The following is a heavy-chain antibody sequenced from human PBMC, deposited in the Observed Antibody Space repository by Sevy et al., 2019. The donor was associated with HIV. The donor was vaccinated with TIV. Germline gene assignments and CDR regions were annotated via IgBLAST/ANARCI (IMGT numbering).Heavy chain of an antibody. CDR2: INPNSGGT. D-gene: IGHD6-6*01. Sequence: ASVKVSCKASGYTYTGYYLHWVRLAPGQGLEWMGRINPNSGGTNYARKFQGRVTMTRDTSMSTAYMELRWLRSDDTAVYYCARPSISGYSNSSCFDFWGRGTVVTVSS. J-gene: IGHJ4*02. CDR1: GYTYTGYY. V-gene: IGHV1-2*06. CDR3: ARPSISGYSNSSCFDF.